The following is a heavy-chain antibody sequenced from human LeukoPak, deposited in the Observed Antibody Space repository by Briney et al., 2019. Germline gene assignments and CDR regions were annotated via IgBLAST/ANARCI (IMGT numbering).Heavy chain of an antibody. V-gene: IGHV1-46*01. CDR2: INPSGGST. J-gene: IGHJ4*02. CDR1: GYAFTSYY. D-gene: IGHD5-12*01. Sequence: ASVKLSFTAAGYAFTSYYMHWVRQAPGPGLGWMGIINPSGGSTSYAPKYQGRVTMTRDTYTSTAYLELRSLSSDDTAVYYCARDLDRGYDHSVPSYWGQGTMVTVSS. CDR3: ARDLDRGYDHSVPSY.